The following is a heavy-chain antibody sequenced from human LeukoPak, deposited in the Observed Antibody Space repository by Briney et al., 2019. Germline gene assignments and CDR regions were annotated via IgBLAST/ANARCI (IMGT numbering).Heavy chain of an antibody. CDR3: ARDHPLPKGLVSPYAFDI. V-gene: IGHV3-23*01. Sequence: SGGSLRLSCAASGFTFSSYAMSWVRQAPGKGLEWVSAISGSGGSTYYADSVKGRFTISRDNSKNTLYLQMNSLRAEDTAVYYCARDHPLPKGLVSPYAFDIWGQGTMVTVSS. D-gene: IGHD6-19*01. J-gene: IGHJ3*02. CDR1: GFTFSSYA. CDR2: ISGSGGST.